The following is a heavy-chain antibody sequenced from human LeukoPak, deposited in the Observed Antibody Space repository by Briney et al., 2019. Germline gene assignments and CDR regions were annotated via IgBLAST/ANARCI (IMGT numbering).Heavy chain of an antibody. CDR1: GFTFSSYW. CDR3: ARDFAAAGYFDY. V-gene: IGHV3-7*04. CDR2: IKQDGSEK. Sequence: PGGSLRLSCAASGFTFSSYWMSWVRQGPGKGLEWVASIKQDGSEKRYVDSVKGRFSISRDNAKNSLYLEMNSLRAEDTAVYYCARDFAAAGYFDYWGQGTLVTVSS. J-gene: IGHJ4*02. D-gene: IGHD6-13*01.